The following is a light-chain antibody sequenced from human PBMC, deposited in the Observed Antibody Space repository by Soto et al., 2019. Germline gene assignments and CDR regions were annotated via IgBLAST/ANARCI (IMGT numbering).Light chain of an antibody. CDR2: GAS. CDR3: QQYGSSPLLT. J-gene: IGKJ4*01. CDR1: QSVSSSY. Sequence: GLTHSQGTLSLSPGERATLSCSASQSVSSSYLAWYQQKPGQAPRLLIYGASSRATGIPDRFSGSGSGTDFTLTISRLEPEDFAVYYCQQYGSSPLLTFGGGTKVDIK. V-gene: IGKV3-20*01.